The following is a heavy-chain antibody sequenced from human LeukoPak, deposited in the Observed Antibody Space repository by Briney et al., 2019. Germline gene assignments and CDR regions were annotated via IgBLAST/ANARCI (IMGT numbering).Heavy chain of an antibody. Sequence: PSETLSLTCTVSGGSISSSTYYWGWIRQPPGKGLEWIGSIYYSGNTYYNPSLKSRVTISVDTSKNQFSLKLSSVTAADTAVYYCASYISTPGRRYLDCWGQGTLVTVSS. CDR2: IYYSGNT. J-gene: IGHJ4*02. CDR3: ASYISTPGRRYLDC. D-gene: IGHD6-13*01. V-gene: IGHV4-39*01. CDR1: GGSISSSTYY.